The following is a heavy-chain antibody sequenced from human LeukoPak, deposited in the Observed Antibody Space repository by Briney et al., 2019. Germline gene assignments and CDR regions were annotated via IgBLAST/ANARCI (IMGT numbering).Heavy chain of an antibody. CDR3: ARDPSSVRFQYFDF. CDR1: GFTFSHFG. J-gene: IGHJ4*02. Sequence: RPGGSLRLSCAASGFTFSHFGFIWVRQAPGKGLEWVASMTTFDARIYYADSVRGRFTISRDTAENSLFLHMNSLTAEDTAVYYCARDPSSVRFQYFDFWGQGALVTVSS. D-gene: IGHD6-19*01. V-gene: IGHV3-21*01. CDR2: MTTFDARI.